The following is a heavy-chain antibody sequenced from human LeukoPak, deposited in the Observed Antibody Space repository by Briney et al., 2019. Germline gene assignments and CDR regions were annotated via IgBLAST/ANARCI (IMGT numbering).Heavy chain of an antibody. V-gene: IGHV4-30-4*01. CDR2: IYYSGST. J-gene: IGHJ3*02. CDR1: GGSISSGDYY. CDR3: AGGRSYYDSSGYYVDAFDI. Sequence: SETLSLTCTVSGGSISSGDYYWSWIRQPPGKGLEWIGYIYYSGSTYYNPSLKSRVTISVDTSKNQFSLKLSSVTAADTAVYYCAGGRSYYDSSGYYVDAFDIWGQGTMVTVSS. D-gene: IGHD3-22*01.